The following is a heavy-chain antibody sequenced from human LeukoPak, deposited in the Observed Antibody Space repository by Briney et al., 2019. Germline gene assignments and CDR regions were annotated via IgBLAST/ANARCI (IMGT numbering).Heavy chain of an antibody. CDR2: IWNDGSNK. Sequence: GGSLRLSCAASGFTFSGYGMHWVRQAPGKGLEWVAVIWNDGSNKYYADSVKGRFTISGDNSKNTLYLQMNNLRAEDTAVYYCARAIYSGAWHGGDSWGRGTLVTVSS. CDR3: ARAIYSGAWHGGDS. V-gene: IGHV3-33*01. CDR1: GFTFSGYG. J-gene: IGHJ4*02. D-gene: IGHD4-11*01.